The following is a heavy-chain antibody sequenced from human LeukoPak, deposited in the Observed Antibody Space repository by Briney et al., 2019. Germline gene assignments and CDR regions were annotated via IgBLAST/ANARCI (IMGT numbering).Heavy chain of an antibody. CDR1: GFTVSSNY. J-gene: IGHJ4*02. Sequence: PGGSLRLSCAASGFTVSSNYMSWVRQAPGKGLEWVSVIYSGGSTYYADSVKGRFTISRDNSKNTLYLQMNSLRAEDTAVYYCARARLHHTYGSGTNFDYWGQGTLVTVSS. V-gene: IGHV3-66*01. CDR3: ARARLHHTYGSGTNFDY. D-gene: IGHD3-10*01. CDR2: IYSGGST.